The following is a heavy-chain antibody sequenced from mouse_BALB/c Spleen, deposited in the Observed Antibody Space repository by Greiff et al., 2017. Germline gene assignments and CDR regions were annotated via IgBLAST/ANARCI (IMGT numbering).Heavy chain of an antibody. D-gene: IGHD1-1*01. CDR3: ARDYYGSSYWYFDV. CDR2: IYYSGTI. Sequence: EVKLQESGPGLVKPSQTVSLTCTVTGISITTGNYRWSWIRQFPGNKLEWIGYIYYSGTITYNPSLTSRTTIIRDTSKNQFFLEMNSLTAEDTATYYCARDYYGSSYWYFDVWGAGTTVTVSS. V-gene: IGHV3-5*02. CDR1: GISITTGNYR. J-gene: IGHJ1*01.